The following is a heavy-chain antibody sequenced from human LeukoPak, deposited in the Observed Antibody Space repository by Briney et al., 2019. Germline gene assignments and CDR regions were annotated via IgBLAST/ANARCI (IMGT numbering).Heavy chain of an antibody. CDR3: ARDTVTTDADDY. V-gene: IGHV1-69*04. CDR1: GGTFSSYA. Sequence: SVKVSCKASGGTFSSYAISWVRRAPGQGLEWMGRIIPILGIANYAQKFQGRVTITADKSTSTAYMELSSLRSEDTAVYYCARDTVTTDADDYWGQGTLVTVSS. D-gene: IGHD4-17*01. CDR2: IIPILGIA. J-gene: IGHJ4*02.